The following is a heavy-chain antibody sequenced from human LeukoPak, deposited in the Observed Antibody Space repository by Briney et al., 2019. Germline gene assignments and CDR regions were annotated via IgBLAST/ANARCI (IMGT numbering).Heavy chain of an antibody. CDR1: GFTFSSYA. J-gene: IGHJ4*02. V-gene: IGHV3-30-3*01. CDR3: ARDHLRDGGNSGYFDY. D-gene: IGHD4-23*01. CDR2: ISYDGSNK. Sequence: PGRSLRLSCAASGFTFSSYAMHWVRQAPGKGLEWVAVISYDGSNKYYADSVKGRFTISRDNSKNTLYLQMNSLRAEDTAVYYCARDHLRDGGNSGYFDYWGQGTLVTVSS.